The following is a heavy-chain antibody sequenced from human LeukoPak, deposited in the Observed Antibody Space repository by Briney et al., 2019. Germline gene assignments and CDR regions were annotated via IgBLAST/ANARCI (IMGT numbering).Heavy chain of an antibody. J-gene: IGHJ4*02. CDR1: GFSFRSYE. Sequence: PGGSLRLSCLASGFSFRSYEMYWVRQAPGQGLEWVAHINTLGNVISYRDSVRGRFTISRDNAKNSLYLQMSRLRAEDTAIYYCARVGCWELWPLYLDHWGPGTRVTVSS. D-gene: IGHD1-7*01. V-gene: IGHV3-48*03. CDR2: INTLGNVI. CDR3: ARVGCWELWPLYLDH.